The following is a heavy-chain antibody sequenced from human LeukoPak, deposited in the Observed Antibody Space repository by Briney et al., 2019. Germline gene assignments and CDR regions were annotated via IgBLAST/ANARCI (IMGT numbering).Heavy chain of an antibody. D-gene: IGHD1-26*01. Sequence: SSETLSLTCTVSGYFIRSGFYWGWIRQPPGKGLEWIGSIYYSGSTYYNPSLKSRVTISVDTSKNQFSLKLSSVTAADTAVYYCARVGAPWELLSSRGIDYWGQGTLVTVSS. V-gene: IGHV4-38-2*02. J-gene: IGHJ4*02. CDR2: IYYSGST. CDR3: ARVGAPWELLSSRGIDY. CDR1: GYFIRSGFY.